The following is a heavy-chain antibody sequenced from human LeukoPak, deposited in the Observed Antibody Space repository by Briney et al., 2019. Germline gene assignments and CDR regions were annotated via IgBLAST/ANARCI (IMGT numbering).Heavy chain of an antibody. D-gene: IGHD1-26*01. J-gene: IGHJ4*02. CDR3: GRDLGGRSGY. V-gene: IGHV3-30*03. CDR1: GFTFSSYG. CDR2: ISYDGSNK. Sequence: TGGSLRLSCAASGFTFSSYGMHWVRQAPGKGLEWVAVISYDGSNKYYADSVKGRFTISRDNSKNTLYLQMNSLRAEDTAVYYCGRDLGGRSGYWGQGTLVTVSS.